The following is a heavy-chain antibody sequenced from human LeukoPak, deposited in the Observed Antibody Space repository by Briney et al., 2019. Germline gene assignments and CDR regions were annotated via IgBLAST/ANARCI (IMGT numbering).Heavy chain of an antibody. CDR3: ARDVGYSYGYDY. Sequence: ASVKVSCKASGGTFSSYAISWVRQAPGQGLEWTGGIIPIFGTANYAQKFQGRVTITTDESTSTAYMELSSLRSEDTAVYYCARDVGYSYGYDYWGQGTLVTVSS. CDR2: IIPIFGTA. V-gene: IGHV1-69*05. J-gene: IGHJ4*02. CDR1: GGTFSSYA. D-gene: IGHD5-18*01.